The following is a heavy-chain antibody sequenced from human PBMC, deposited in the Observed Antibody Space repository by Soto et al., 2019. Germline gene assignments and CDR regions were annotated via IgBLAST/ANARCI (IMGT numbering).Heavy chain of an antibody. CDR1: WFKFNDYN. V-gene: IGHV3-30*18. Sequence: PGGSLILSCAASWFKFNDYNMDWVRQGPGKGLEWVAAISYDEIDKKYASSVKGRFTVSRDNVKNTLSLQMNSLGPEDTAVYYCAKDSGYQMPDNYFYYGLDVWGQGTTGTVSS. CDR3: AKDSGYQMPDNYFYYGLDV. D-gene: IGHD5-18*01. J-gene: IGHJ6*02. CDR2: ISYDEIDK.